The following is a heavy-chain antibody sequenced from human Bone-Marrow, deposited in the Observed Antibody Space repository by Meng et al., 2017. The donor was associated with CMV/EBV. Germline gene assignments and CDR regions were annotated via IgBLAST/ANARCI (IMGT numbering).Heavy chain of an antibody. CDR1: GFTFSSYA. Sequence: GGSLRLSCAASGFTFSSYAMSWVRQAPGKGLEWVSVIYSGGSSTYYADSVKGRFTISRDNSKNTLYLQMNSLRAEDTALYYCARGPWGFASKYYFDYWGQGTLVTVSS. D-gene: IGHD7-27*01. CDR2: IYSGGSST. J-gene: IGHJ4*02. V-gene: IGHV3-23*03. CDR3: ARGPWGFASKYYFDY.